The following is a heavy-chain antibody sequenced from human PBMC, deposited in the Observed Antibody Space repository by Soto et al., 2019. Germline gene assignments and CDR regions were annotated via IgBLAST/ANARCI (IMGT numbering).Heavy chain of an antibody. V-gene: IGHV3-23*01. CDR2: ISGSGGST. D-gene: IGHD4-17*01. J-gene: IGHJ4*02. CDR1: GFTFSSYA. Sequence: EVQLLESGGGLVQPGGSLRLSCAASGFTFSSYAMSWVRQAPGKGLEWVSAISGSGGSTYYADSVKGRFTISRDNSKNTLYLQMNSLRGEDTAVYYCAKDYGDSYYFDYWGQGTLVTVSS. CDR3: AKDYGDSYYFDY.